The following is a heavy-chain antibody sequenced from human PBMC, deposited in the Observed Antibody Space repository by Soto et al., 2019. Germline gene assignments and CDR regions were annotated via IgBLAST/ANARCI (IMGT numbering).Heavy chain of an antibody. Sequence: PVGSLRLSCAASGFTFSSYAMSWVRQAPGKGLEWVSAISGSGGSTYYADSVKGRFTISRDNSKNTLYLQMNSLRAEDTAVYYCAKPGYYYYGMDVWGQGTTVTVSS. J-gene: IGHJ6*02. CDR3: AKPGYYYYGMDV. CDR1: GFTFSSYA. CDR2: ISGSGGST. V-gene: IGHV3-23*01.